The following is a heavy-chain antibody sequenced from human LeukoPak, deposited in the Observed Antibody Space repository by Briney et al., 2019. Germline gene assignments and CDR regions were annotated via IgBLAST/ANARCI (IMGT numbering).Heavy chain of an antibody. CDR1: GGSISSYY. V-gene: IGHV4-59*01. D-gene: IGHD2-15*01. J-gene: IGHJ4*02. CDR3: ARVQYGSHADY. CDR2: IYYGGST. Sequence: SETLSLTCTVSGGSISSYYWSWIRQPPGKGLEWIGYIYYGGSTNYNPSLKSRVTISVDTSKNQFSLKLSSVTAADTAVYYCARVQYGSHADYWGQGTLVTVSS.